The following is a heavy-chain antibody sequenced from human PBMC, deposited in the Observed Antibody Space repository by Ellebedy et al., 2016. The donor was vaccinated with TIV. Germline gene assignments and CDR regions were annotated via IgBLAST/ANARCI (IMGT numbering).Heavy chain of an antibody. CDR3: ARVYGMDV. Sequence: PGGSLRLSCAASGFTFSSYAMHWVRQAPGKGLEWVANIKQDGSEKYYVDSVKGRFTISRDNAKNSLYLQMNSLRAEDTAVYYCARVYGMDVWGQGTTVTVSS. CDR2: IKQDGSEK. V-gene: IGHV3-7*04. J-gene: IGHJ6*02. CDR1: GFTFSSYA.